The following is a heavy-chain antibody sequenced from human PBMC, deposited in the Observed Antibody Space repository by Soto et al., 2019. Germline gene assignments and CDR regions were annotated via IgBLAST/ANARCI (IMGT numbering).Heavy chain of an antibody. Sequence: GGSLRLSCAASGFTFSSYGMHWVRQAPGKGLEWVAVISYDGSNKYYADSVKGRFTISRDNSKNTLYLQMNSLRAEDTAVYYCAKIMGATTPIDYWGQGTLVTVSS. D-gene: IGHD1-26*01. J-gene: IGHJ4*02. CDR2: ISYDGSNK. V-gene: IGHV3-30*18. CDR3: AKIMGATTPIDY. CDR1: GFTFSSYG.